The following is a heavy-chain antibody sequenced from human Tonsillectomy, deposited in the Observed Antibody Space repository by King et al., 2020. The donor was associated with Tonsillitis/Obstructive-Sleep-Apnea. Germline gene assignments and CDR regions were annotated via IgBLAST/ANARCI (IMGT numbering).Heavy chain of an antibody. CDR1: GYTFTSYD. D-gene: IGHD4-17*01. CDR2: MNPNSGNT. CDR3: ARGTQTTVTPLDAFDI. V-gene: IGHV1-8*01. Sequence: VQLVQSGAEVKKPGASVKVSCKASGYTFTSYDINWVRQATGQGLEWMGWMNPNSGNTGYAQKFQGRVTMTRTTTISTANMELSSLRYEDTAGYYCARGTQTTVTPLDAFDIWGQGTMVTVSS. J-gene: IGHJ3*02.